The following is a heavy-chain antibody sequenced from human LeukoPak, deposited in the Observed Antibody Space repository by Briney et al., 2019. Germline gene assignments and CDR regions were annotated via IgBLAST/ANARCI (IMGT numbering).Heavy chain of an antibody. J-gene: IGHJ4*02. CDR3: AKDRSQRGPLDY. Sequence: PGGSLRLSCAASGFTFSSYGMHWVRQAPGKGLEWVVFIRYDGSNKYYADSVKGRFTISRDNSKNTLYLQMNSLGAEDTAVYYCAKDRSQRGPLDYWGQGTLVTVSS. V-gene: IGHV3-30*02. CDR2: IRYDGSNK. CDR1: GFTFSSYG. D-gene: IGHD3/OR15-3a*01.